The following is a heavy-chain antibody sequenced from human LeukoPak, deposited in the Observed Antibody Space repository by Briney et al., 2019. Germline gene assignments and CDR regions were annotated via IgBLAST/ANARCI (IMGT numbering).Heavy chain of an antibody. CDR1: GGTFSSYA. Sequence: SVKVSCKASGGTFSSYAISWVRQAPGQGLEWMGGIIPIFGTANYAQKFQGRVTITADKSTSTAYMELSSLRSDDTAVYYCARDRRGRYCSSISCYLGCFDPWGQGTLVTVSS. V-gene: IGHV1-69*06. D-gene: IGHD2-2*01. CDR3: ARDRRGRYCSSISCYLGCFDP. J-gene: IGHJ5*02. CDR2: IIPIFGTA.